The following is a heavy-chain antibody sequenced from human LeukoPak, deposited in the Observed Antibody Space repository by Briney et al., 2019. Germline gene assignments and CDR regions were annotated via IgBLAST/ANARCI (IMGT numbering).Heavy chain of an antibody. CDR3: AKKEAMIRGVPYYYDF. Sequence: GGSLRLSCSASGFTFSSYVMTWVRQAPGQGLEWVSAISGSGDDTYCADSVKGRFTISRDNSKNTLYLQMNSLRAEDTAVYYCAKKEAMIRGVPYYYDFWGQGTLVTVSS. J-gene: IGHJ4*02. CDR1: GFTFSSYV. V-gene: IGHV3-23*01. D-gene: IGHD3-10*01. CDR2: ISGSGDDT.